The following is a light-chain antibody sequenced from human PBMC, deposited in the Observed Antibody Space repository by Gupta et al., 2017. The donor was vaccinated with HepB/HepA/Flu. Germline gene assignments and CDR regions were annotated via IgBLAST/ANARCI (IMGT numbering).Light chain of an antibody. CDR3: HQLIGDPLT. Sequence: DIQLTQSPSFLSASVGDRVTITCRASQDIKTYFAWYQQKPGGAPKLLIYGASTLQSGVPARFSGGGSGTEFTLTITSLQPEDVATYYCHQLIGDPLTFGGGTKVEV. CDR2: GAS. CDR1: QDIKTY. J-gene: IGKJ4*02. V-gene: IGKV1-9*01.